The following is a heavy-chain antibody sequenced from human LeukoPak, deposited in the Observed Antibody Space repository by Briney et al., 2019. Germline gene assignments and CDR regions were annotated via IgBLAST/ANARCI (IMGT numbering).Heavy chain of an antibody. J-gene: IGHJ4*02. D-gene: IGHD6-19*01. CDR3: AREVGYSSGWYDY. Sequence: PGGSLRLSCAASGFTFSSYAMHWVRQAPGKGLEWVAVISYDGSNKYYADSVKGRFTISRDNSKNTLYLQMNSLRAEDTAVYYCAREVGYSSGWYDYRGQGTLVTVSS. CDR2: ISYDGSNK. V-gene: IGHV3-30*14. CDR1: GFTFSSYA.